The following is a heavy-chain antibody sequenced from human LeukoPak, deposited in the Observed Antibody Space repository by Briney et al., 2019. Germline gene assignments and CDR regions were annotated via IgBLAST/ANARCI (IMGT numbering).Heavy chain of an antibody. D-gene: IGHD2-15*01. Sequence: GASVKVSCKASGYTFTSYGISWVRQAPGQGLEWMGWISAYNGNTNYEQKLQGRVTMTTDTSTSTAYMELRSLRSDDTAVYYCARAGGCSGGSCYPSYFDYWGQGTLVTVSS. CDR2: ISAYNGNT. CDR3: ARAGGCSGGSCYPSYFDY. J-gene: IGHJ4*02. CDR1: GYTFTSYG. V-gene: IGHV1-18*01.